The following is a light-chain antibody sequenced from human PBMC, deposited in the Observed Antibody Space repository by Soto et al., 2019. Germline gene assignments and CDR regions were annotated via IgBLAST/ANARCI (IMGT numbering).Light chain of an antibody. J-gene: IGLJ2*01. V-gene: IGLV4-69*02. CDR1: SGHSRYA. CDR3: QTWGTGVVV. Sequence: QPVLTQSPSASASLGASVKLTCTLSSGHSRYAIAWHQQQPEKGPRYLMKLNSDGSHSKGDGIPDRFSGSSSGAECYLTISSLQSEDEADYYCQTWGTGVVVFGGGTKLTVL. CDR2: LNSDGSH.